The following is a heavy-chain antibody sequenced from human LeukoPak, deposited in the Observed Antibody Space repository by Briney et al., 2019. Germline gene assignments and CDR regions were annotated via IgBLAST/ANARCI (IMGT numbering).Heavy chain of an antibody. CDR1: GFTFSGSA. CDR3: ARAPEWLIFDY. Sequence: GGSLRLSCAASGFTFSGSAMHWVRQASGKGLEWVGRIRSKANSYATAYAASVKGRFTISRDDSKNTAYLQMNSLRAEDTAVYYCARAPEWLIFDYWGQGTLVTVSS. J-gene: IGHJ4*02. V-gene: IGHV3-73*01. D-gene: IGHD6-19*01. CDR2: IRSKANSYAT.